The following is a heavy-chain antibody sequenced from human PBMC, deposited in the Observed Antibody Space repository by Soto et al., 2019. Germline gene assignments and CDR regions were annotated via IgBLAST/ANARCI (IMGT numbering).Heavy chain of an antibody. V-gene: IGHV4-59*01. CDR1: GGSISSYY. CDR2: IYYSGST. Sequence: LTCTVSGGSISSYYGSWIRKPPGKGLEWIGYIYYSGSTNYNPSLKSRVTISVDTSKNQFSLKLSSVTAADTAVYYCARSYSSTYYYYYYMDVWGKGTTVTVSS. D-gene: IGHD6-13*01. CDR3: ARSYSSTYYYYYYMDV. J-gene: IGHJ6*03.